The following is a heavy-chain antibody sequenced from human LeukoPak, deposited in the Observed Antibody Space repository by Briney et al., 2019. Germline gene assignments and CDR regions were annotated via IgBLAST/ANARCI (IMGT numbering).Heavy chain of an antibody. V-gene: IGHV3-23*01. CDR2: VSGTGYTT. CDR3: AKGDYHMDV. D-gene: IGHD4/OR15-4a*01. J-gene: IGHJ6*03. CDR1: GFTFGSYA. Sequence: GGSLRLSCAASGFTFGSYAMNWVRQAPGKGLEWVSAVSGTGYTTYYADSVKGLFTISRDNTKNTLYDQINNQRAEDTAVYYCAKGDYHMDVWGKGTTITVSS.